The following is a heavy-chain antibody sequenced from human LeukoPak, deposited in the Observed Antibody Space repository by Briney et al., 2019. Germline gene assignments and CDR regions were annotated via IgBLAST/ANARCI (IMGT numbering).Heavy chain of an antibody. CDR3: ARLGRSSASCYPGN. J-gene: IGHJ4*02. CDR2: IYYSGST. V-gene: IGHV4-59*08. Sequence: SETLSLTCTVSGGSISSYYWSWIRQPPGKGLEWIGYIYYSGSTNYNPSLKSRVTISVDTSKNQFSLKLSSVTAADTAVYYCARLGRSSASCYPGNWGQGTLVTVSS. D-gene: IGHD2-2*01. CDR1: GGSISSYY.